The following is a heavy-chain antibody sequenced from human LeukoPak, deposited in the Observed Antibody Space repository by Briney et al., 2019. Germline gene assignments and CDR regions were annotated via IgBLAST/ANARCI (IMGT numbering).Heavy chain of an antibody. J-gene: IGHJ3*02. Sequence: PSETLSLTCAVSGGSISSNNWWSWVRQPPGKGLEWIGEIYHSGSTDYNPSLESRVTISVDKSNNHFSLKLSSVTAADTAVYYCARVPTLRITMVRGAWGTFDIWGQGTMVTVSS. CDR3: ARVPTLRITMVRGAWGTFDI. CDR2: IYHSGST. CDR1: GGSISSNNW. D-gene: IGHD3-10*01. V-gene: IGHV4-4*02.